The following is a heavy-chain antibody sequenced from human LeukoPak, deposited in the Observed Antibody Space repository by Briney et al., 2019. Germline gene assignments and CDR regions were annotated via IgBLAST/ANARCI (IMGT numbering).Heavy chain of an antibody. CDR1: GFTLSSYW. Sequence: GGSLRLSCAASGFTLSSYWMHWVRQAPGKGLVWVSRISSDESSRSYADSVKGRFTISRDNAKNSVYLQMNSLRAEDTAVYYCARLMGERSLFDYWGQGVLVTVSS. CDR2: ISSDESSR. D-gene: IGHD1-26*01. J-gene: IGHJ4*02. CDR3: ARLMGERSLFDY. V-gene: IGHV3-74*01.